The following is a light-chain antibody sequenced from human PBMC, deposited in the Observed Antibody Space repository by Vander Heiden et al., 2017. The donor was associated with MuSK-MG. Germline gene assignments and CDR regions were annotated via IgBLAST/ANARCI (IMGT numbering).Light chain of an antibody. CDR3: SSYTSSSTLVV. Sequence: QSALTQPASVSGSPGQPTPISCTGTSSDVGGYHYVYWYQQHPGKAPKLMIYDVSNRPSGVSNRFSGSKSGNTASLTISGLQAEDEADYYCSSYTSSSTLVVFGGGTKLTVL. CDR1: SSDVGGYHY. CDR2: DVS. V-gene: IGLV2-14*03. J-gene: IGLJ2*01.